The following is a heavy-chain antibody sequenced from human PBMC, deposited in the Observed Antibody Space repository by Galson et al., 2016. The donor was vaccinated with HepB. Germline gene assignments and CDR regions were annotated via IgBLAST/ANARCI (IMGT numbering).Heavy chain of an antibody. D-gene: IGHD4-17*01. J-gene: IGHJ4*02. CDR2: INYNSGDV. V-gene: IGHV3-9*01. Sequence: SLRLSCAGSGFTFDDAAMHWVRQRPGKGLEWVSGINYNSGDVAYADSVKGRFTISRDSAKNSLYLQMSSLRPEDTALYYCAKGHGVSLTYFFNSWGQGSLVAVSS. CDR3: AKGHGVSLTYFFNS. CDR1: GFTFDDAA.